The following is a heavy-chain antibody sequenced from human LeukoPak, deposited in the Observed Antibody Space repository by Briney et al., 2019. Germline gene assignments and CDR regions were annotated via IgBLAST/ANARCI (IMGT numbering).Heavy chain of an antibody. CDR2: IYYSGST. V-gene: IGHV4-59*01. CDR3: ARAGDWLDP. J-gene: IGHJ5*02. CDR1: GGSISSYY. Sequence: SETLSLTCTVSGGSISSYYWSWLRQPPGKGLEWSGYIYYSGSTNYNPSLKSRVTISVDTSKNQFSLKLSSVTAADTAVYYCARAGDWLDPWGQGTLVTVSS. D-gene: IGHD3-10*01.